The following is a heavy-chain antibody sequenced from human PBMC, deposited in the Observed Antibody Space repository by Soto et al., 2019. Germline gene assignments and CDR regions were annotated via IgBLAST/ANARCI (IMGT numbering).Heavy chain of an antibody. CDR1: GGSIGSGDYY. Sequence: KASETLSLTCTVSGGSIGSGDYYWSWIRQPPGKGLEWIGYIYYSGSTYYNPSLKSRVTISVDTSKNQFSLKLSSVTAADTAVYYCARDPGLDFWSGYYAWGQGTLVTVSS. J-gene: IGHJ5*02. CDR3: ARDPGLDFWSGYYA. CDR2: IYYSGST. D-gene: IGHD3-3*01. V-gene: IGHV4-30-4*01.